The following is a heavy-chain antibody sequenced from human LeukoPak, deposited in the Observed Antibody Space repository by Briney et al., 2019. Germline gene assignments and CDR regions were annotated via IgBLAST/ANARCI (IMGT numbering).Heavy chain of an antibody. V-gene: IGHV3-23*01. CDR2: ISGSGGST. CDR3: AKGGIAARPFDY. CDR1: SISSYY. J-gene: IGHJ4*02. Sequence: SISSYYWGWIRQPPGKGLEWVSAISGSGGSTYYADSVKGRFTISRDNSKNTLYLQMNSLRAEDTAVYYCAKGGIAARPFDYWGQGTLVTVSS. D-gene: IGHD6-6*01.